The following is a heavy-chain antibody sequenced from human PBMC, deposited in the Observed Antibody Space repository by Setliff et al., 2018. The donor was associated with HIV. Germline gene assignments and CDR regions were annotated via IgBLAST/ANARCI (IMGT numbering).Heavy chain of an antibody. CDR3: AGVPGGGGNWFDP. CDR2: INPGRGTT. D-gene: IGHD3-16*01. Sequence: GASVKVSCKASGYSFNTYYIHWIRQAPGQGLEWMGIINPGRGTTHYALQFQDRVTMTSDTSTSTVYMELTSLTSEDTAMYFCAGVPGGGGNWFDPWGQGTLVTVSS. V-gene: IGHV1-46*02. J-gene: IGHJ5*02. CDR1: GYSFNTYY.